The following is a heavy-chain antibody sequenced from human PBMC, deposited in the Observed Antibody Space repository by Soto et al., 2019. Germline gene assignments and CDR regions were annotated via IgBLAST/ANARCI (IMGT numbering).Heavy chain of an antibody. Sequence: QVQLQESGPGLVKPSETLSLTCAVSGDSISSYYCMWIRQPPGKGLESIGYLYYGRSANYNPSLRSRVTLSVDPSTNQCSLTLSSMTAADTAVYYCALRSMAVVPEYWGQGTLVTVSS. CDR1: GDSISSYY. CDR2: LYYGRSA. CDR3: ALRSMAVVPEY. J-gene: IGHJ4*02. D-gene: IGHD3-22*01. V-gene: IGHV4-59*01.